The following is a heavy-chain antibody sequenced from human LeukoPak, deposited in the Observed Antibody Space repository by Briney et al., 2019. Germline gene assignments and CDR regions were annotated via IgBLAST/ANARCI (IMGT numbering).Heavy chain of an antibody. V-gene: IGHV4-61*02. CDR3: ARGGTAMVCDY. CDR2: IYTSGST. J-gene: IGHJ4*02. Sequence: SETLSLTCTVSGGSISSNSYYWSWIRQPAGKGLEWIGRIYTSGSTNYNPSLKSRVTISVDTSKNQFSLKLSSVTAADTAVYYCARGGTAMVCDYWGQGTLVTVSS. D-gene: IGHD5-18*01. CDR1: GGSISSNSYY.